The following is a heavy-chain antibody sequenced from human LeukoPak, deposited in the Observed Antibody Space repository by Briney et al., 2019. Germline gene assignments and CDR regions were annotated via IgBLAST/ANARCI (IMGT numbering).Heavy chain of an antibody. Sequence: PGGSLRLSCAASGFTFSDHYMDWVRQAPGKGLEWVGRTRKKVNSYTTEYAASVKGRFTISRDDSKNSLYLQMNSLRAEDTAVYYCAKTVGEQWLAFDNWGQGTLVTVSS. V-gene: IGHV3-72*01. CDR2: TRKKVNSYTT. CDR1: GFTFSDHY. D-gene: IGHD6-19*01. J-gene: IGHJ4*02. CDR3: AKTVGEQWLAFDN.